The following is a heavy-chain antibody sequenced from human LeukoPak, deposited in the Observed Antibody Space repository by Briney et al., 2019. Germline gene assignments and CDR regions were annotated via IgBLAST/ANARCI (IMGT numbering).Heavy chain of an antibody. Sequence: GGPLRLSCAASGFKFSNTWMSWVRQAPGKGLEWVGRIKSNDGGTTEYAAPVKGRFTISRDDSQNTLYLQINNLKTEDTAVYYCTTDTGSPKPCYFDYWGQGALVTVSS. J-gene: IGHJ4*02. CDR3: TTDTGSPKPCYFDY. CDR2: IKSNDGGTT. V-gene: IGHV3-15*05. D-gene: IGHD1-26*01. CDR1: GFKFSNTW.